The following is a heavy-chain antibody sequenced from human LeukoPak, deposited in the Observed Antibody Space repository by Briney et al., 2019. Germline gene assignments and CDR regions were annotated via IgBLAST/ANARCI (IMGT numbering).Heavy chain of an antibody. CDR2: IIPLFGTP. CDR1: GYTFTSYG. D-gene: IGHD3-10*01. V-gene: IGHV1-69*06. J-gene: IGHJ4*02. CDR3: AAMYTVREVIIGDDY. Sequence: SVKVSCKASGYTFTSYGISWVRQAPGQGLEWMGGIIPLFGTPNYAQKFQGRVTITADISTTTVYMGLNSLRSEDTAVYYCAAMYTVREVIIGDDYWGQGTLVTVSS.